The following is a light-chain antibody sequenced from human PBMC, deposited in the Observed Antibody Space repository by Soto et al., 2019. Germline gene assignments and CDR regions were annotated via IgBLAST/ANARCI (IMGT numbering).Light chain of an antibody. Sequence: EIVLTQSPATLSLSPGERATLSCRASQSVSNFLAWYQQKPGQAPRLLISDASNRATGIPARFSGSGSGTDFRLTIRGLEPVDFAVYYCRQRSNWPWTFGQGTKVEIK. CDR1: QSVSNF. CDR2: DAS. J-gene: IGKJ1*01. V-gene: IGKV3-11*01. CDR3: RQRSNWPWT.